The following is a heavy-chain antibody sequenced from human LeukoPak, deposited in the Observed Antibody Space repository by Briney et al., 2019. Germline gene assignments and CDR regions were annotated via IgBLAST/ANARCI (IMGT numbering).Heavy chain of an antibody. Sequence: SETLSLTCTVSGGSISSSSYYWGWIRQPPGKGLEWIGSIYYSGSTYYNPSLKSRVTISVDTSKNQFSLKLSSVTAADTAVYYCARHRGVRGVGAPPDYWGQGTLVTVSS. V-gene: IGHV4-39*01. D-gene: IGHD1-26*01. CDR3: ARHRGVRGVGAPPDY. CDR2: IYYSGST. CDR1: GGSISSSSYY. J-gene: IGHJ4*02.